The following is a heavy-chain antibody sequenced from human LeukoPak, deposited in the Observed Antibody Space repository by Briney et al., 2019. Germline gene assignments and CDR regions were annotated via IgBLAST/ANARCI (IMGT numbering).Heavy chain of an antibody. V-gene: IGHV3-7*04. CDR2: IKQDGSKK. D-gene: IGHD5-24*01. CDR3: TRVGYIDEGIDY. CDR1: GFPFSSYW. Sequence: AGGSLRLSCVASGFPFSSYWMTWVRQAPGKGLEWVANIKQDGSKKSYVDSVKGRFTISRDNAKNPLYLQMNSPRAEDTAIYYCTRVGYIDEGIDYWGQGTLVTVSS. J-gene: IGHJ4*02.